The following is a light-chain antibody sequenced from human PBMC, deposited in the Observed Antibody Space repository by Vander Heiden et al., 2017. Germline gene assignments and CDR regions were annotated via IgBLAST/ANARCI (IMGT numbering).Light chain of an antibody. Sequence: QSALTQPASMSGSPGQSIPISCTGPSSDVGLYNYVSWYQQRPGKAPKVLIHDVSTRPSGVSHRFSGSKSGNTASLTISGLQTEDEAHYYCSSYTSITTLVFGTGTKVTVL. J-gene: IGLJ1*01. V-gene: IGLV2-14*03. CDR2: DVS. CDR1: SSDVGLYNY. CDR3: SSYTSITTLV.